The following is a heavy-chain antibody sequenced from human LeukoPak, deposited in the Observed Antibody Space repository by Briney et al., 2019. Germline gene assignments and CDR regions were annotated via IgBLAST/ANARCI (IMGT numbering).Heavy chain of an antibody. D-gene: IGHD7-27*01. J-gene: IGHJ4*02. CDR3: ARERTGGVQDY. CDR2: IYHSGST. Sequence: SETLSLTCTVSGYSISSGYYWGWIRQPPGKGLEWIGSIYHSGSTYYNPSLKSRVTISVDTSKNQFSLKLSSVTAADTAVYYCARERTGGVQDYWGQGTLVTVSS. V-gene: IGHV4-38-2*02. CDR1: GYSISSGYY.